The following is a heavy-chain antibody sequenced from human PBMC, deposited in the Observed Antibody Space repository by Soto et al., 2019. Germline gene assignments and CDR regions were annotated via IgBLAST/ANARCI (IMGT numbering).Heavy chain of an antibody. CDR1: GFTFSSYS. J-gene: IGHJ6*02. CDR3: ARYGVAARVSVDV. Sequence: PGGSLRLSCAASGFTFSSYSMNWVRQAPGKGLEWVSSISSSSSYIYYADSVKGRFTISRDNAKNSLYLQMNSLRAEDTAVYYCARYGVAARVSVDVWGQGTTVTVSS. V-gene: IGHV3-21*01. D-gene: IGHD6-6*01. CDR2: ISSSSSYI.